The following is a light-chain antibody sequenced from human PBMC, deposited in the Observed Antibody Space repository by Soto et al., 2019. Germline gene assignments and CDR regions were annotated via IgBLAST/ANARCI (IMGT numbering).Light chain of an antibody. CDR2: DVS. CDR3: YSYAGTYTFV. J-gene: IGLJ1*01. Sequence: QSALTQPASVSGSPGQSITISCTGTNSDVGGYNYVSWYQQHPGKAPKLLIYDVSSRPSGLSNRFSGSKSGNTASLIISGLQAEDEADYYCYSYAGTYTFVFGTGTKLTVL. V-gene: IGLV2-14*03. CDR1: NSDVGGYNY.